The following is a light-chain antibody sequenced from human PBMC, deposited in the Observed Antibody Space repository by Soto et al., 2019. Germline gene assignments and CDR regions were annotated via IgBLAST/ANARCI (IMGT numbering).Light chain of an antibody. CDR3: QQYGSSGT. J-gene: IGKJ1*01. V-gene: IGKV3-20*01. CDR1: QSVSNNY. Sequence: EIVLTQSPGTLSLSPRERATLSCRASQSVSNNYLAWYQQKPGQAPRLLIYGASNRATGIPDRFSGSGSGTDFTLNISRLEPADFALYYCQQYGSSGTFGQGTKVEIK. CDR2: GAS.